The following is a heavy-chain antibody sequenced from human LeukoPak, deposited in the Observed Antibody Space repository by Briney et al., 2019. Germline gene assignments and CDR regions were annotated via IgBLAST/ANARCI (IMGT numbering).Heavy chain of an antibody. CDR2: ISSSSSTT. V-gene: IGHV3-48*02. CDR1: GFTFSSYN. Sequence: GGSLRLSCAASGFTFSSYNMNWVRQAPGKGLEWVSYISSSSSTTYYADSVKGRFSISRDNAKKSLYLQMNSLRDEDTAVYYCARDNWNDKDFDYWGQGTLVTVSS. CDR3: ARDNWNDKDFDY. D-gene: IGHD1-20*01. J-gene: IGHJ4*02.